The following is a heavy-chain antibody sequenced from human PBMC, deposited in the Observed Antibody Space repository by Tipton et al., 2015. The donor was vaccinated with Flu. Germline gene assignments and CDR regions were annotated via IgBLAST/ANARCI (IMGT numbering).Heavy chain of an antibody. Sequence: SLRLSCVASGLNASDNYMSWVRQGPGKGLEWLAIIFTGGKTYCADSVRGRFIISRDISKNTVYLQMRSLRVEDMAIYYCVRDPGDSRLDVWGQGTLVTVSS. D-gene: IGHD2-21*02. V-gene: IGHV3-53*01. CDR3: VRDPGDSRLDV. J-gene: IGHJ4*02. CDR2: IFTGGKT. CDR1: GLNASDNY.